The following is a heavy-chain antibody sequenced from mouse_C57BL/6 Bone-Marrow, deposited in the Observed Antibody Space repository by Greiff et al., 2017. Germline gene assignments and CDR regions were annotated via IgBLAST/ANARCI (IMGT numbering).Heavy chain of an antibody. D-gene: IGHD2-4*01. CDR2: FNPYNDDT. CDR1: GYTFTTYY. CDR3: ARASYYDYDRFGY. J-gene: IGHJ2*01. V-gene: IGHV1-47*01. Sequence: QVQLQQSGAELVKPGASVKMSCKASGYTFTTYYIGWLKQKHGKSLEWIGNFNPYNDDTKYNEKFKGKATLTVEKSSSTVYLELSRITSDASAVSTCARASYYDYDRFGYWGQGTALPVTS.